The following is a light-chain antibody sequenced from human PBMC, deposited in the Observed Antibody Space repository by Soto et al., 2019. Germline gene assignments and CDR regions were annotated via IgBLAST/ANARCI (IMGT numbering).Light chain of an antibody. CDR2: GAT. CDR3: QQSYRTPRT. Sequence: IQMTQSPSSLSASVGDRVTITCRASQSIDSYLNWYQQKPGQAPKLLIFGATSLQSGVPSRFSGSGFGTDFSLTISSLQPDDIASYYCQQSYRTPRTFGQGTNVDIK. J-gene: IGKJ1*01. V-gene: IGKV1-39*01. CDR1: QSIDSY.